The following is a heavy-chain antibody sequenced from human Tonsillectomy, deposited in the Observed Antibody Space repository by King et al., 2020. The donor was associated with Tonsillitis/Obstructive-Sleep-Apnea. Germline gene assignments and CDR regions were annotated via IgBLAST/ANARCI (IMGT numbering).Heavy chain of an antibody. D-gene: IGHD3-10*01. Sequence: VQLQESGPGLVKPSGTLSLTCAVSVDSISSSHWWIWVRHPPGKGLEWIGESYHSGTTNYHPSLKSRVTISIDKSKNQFSLKLSAVTAADTAVYYCARGGYDSGSYSAYWGQGTLVTVSS. J-gene: IGHJ4*02. CDR1: VDSISSSHW. V-gene: IGHV4-4*02. CDR2: SYHSGTT. CDR3: ARGGYDSGSYSAY.